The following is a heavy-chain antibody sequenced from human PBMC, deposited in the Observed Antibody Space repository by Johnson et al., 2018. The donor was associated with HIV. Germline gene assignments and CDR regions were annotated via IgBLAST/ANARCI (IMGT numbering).Heavy chain of an antibody. D-gene: IGHD1-26*01. V-gene: IGHV3-30*04. CDR2: VWYDGGNK. CDR1: GFTFSSYA. CDR3: ARGVGATTVAAFDI. Sequence: QVQLVESGGGVVRPGGSLRLSCAASGFTFSSYAMHWVRQAPGKGLEWVALVWYDGGNKYYADSVKGRFTISRDNSKNTLYLQMNSLRAEDTAVYYCARGVGATTVAAFDIWGQGTMVTVSS. J-gene: IGHJ3*02.